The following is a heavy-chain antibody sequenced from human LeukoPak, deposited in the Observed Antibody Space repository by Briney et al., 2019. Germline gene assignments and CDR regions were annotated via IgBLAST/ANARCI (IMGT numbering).Heavy chain of an antibody. J-gene: IGHJ6*03. V-gene: IGHV1-69*13. D-gene: IGHD3-10*01. CDR1: GYTFSIYG. CDR2: IIPIFGTA. Sequence: ASVKVSCKASGYTFSIYGFSWVRQAPGQGLEWMGGIIPIFGTANYAQKFQGRVTITADESTSTAYMELSSLRSEDTAVYYCARDLTDHYYGRDYYYYMDVWGKGTTVTISS. CDR3: ARDLTDHYYGRDYYYYMDV.